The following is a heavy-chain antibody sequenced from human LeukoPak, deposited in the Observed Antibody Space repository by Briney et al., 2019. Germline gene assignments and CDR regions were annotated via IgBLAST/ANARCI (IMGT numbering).Heavy chain of an antibody. CDR3: ARDLIRITMVPTY. CDR2: ISAYNGNT. V-gene: IGHV1-18*01. CDR1: GYTFTSYG. J-gene: IGHJ4*02. Sequence: ASVKASCKASGYTFTSYGISGVRKPPGKGLKWLGWISAYNGNTNCAQKLQGRVTMTTDTSTSTAYMELRSLRSDDTAVYYCARDLIRITMVPTYWGQGTLVTVSS. D-gene: IGHD3-10*01.